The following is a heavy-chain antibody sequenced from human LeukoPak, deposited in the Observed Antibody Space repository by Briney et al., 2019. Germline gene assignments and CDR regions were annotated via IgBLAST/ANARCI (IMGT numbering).Heavy chain of an antibody. CDR2: ISSGGSTI. Sequence: PGGSLRLSCAASGFIFSSYEVNWVRQAPGKGLEWVSYISSGGSTIYYADSVKGRFTISRDNSRNTLYLQMNTLRAEDTAVYYCAKAIAAPVWYFDLWGRGTLVTVSS. D-gene: IGHD6-13*01. CDR3: AKAIAAPVWYFDL. J-gene: IGHJ2*01. CDR1: GFIFSSYE. V-gene: IGHV3-48*03.